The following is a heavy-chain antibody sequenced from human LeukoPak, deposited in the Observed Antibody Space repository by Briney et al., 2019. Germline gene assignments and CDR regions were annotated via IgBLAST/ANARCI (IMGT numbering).Heavy chain of an antibody. Sequence: ASVKVSCKASGYTFTSYYMHWVRQAPGQGLEWMGIINPSGGSTSYAQKFQGRVTMTRDTSTSTVYMELSSLRSEDTAVYYCARDTGDREVVVTQNDYWGQGTLVTVSS. D-gene: IGHD4-23*01. J-gene: IGHJ4*02. CDR1: GYTFTSYY. CDR2: INPSGGST. V-gene: IGHV1-46*01. CDR3: ARDTGDREVVVTQNDY.